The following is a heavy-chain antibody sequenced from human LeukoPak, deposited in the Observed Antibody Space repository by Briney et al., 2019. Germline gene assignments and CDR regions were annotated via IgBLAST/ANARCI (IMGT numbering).Heavy chain of an antibody. J-gene: IGHJ4*02. CDR1: GYTFTCYY. Sequence: ASVKVSCKASGYTFTCYYMHWVRQAPGQGLEWMGRINPNSGGTNYAQKFQGRVTMTRDTSISTAYMELSRLRSDDTAVYYCARGYSSSWYYFDYWGQGTLVTVSS. CDR2: INPNSGGT. CDR3: ARGYSSSWYYFDY. D-gene: IGHD6-13*01. V-gene: IGHV1-2*06.